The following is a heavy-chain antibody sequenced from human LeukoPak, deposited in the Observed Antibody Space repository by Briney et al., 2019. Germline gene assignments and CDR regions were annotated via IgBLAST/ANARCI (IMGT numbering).Heavy chain of an antibody. Sequence: GESLKISCKGSGYSFTSYWIGWVRQMPGKGLEWMGIIYPGDSDTRYSPSFQGQVTISADKSISTAYLQWSSLKASDTAMYYCARTYYYDSSGYYSGYYFDYWGQGTLVTVSS. CDR2: IYPGDSDT. CDR3: ARTYYYDSSGYYSGYYFDY. CDR1: GYSFTSYW. D-gene: IGHD3-22*01. V-gene: IGHV5-51*01. J-gene: IGHJ4*02.